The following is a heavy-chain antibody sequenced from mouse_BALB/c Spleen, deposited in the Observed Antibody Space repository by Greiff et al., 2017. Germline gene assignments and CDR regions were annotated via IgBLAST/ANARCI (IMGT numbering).Heavy chain of an antibody. CDR2: IYPGDGDT. Sequence: VQLQQSGAELARPGASVKLSCKASGYTFTSYWMQWVKQRPGQGLEWIGAIYPGDGDTRYTQKFKGKATLTADKSSSTAYMQLSSLASEDSAVYYCARSRATGVADYWGQGTTLTVSS. D-gene: IGHD1-1*01. V-gene: IGHV1-87*01. CDR1: GYTFTSYW. CDR3: ARSRATGVADY. J-gene: IGHJ2*01.